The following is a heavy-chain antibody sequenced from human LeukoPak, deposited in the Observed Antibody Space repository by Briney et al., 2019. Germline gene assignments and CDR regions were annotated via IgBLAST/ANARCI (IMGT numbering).Heavy chain of an antibody. CDR2: IYYSGST. J-gene: IGHJ5*02. CDR3: ARVGNYYDSSGYYVGWFDP. CDR1: GGSISSYY. D-gene: IGHD3-22*01. V-gene: IGHV4-39*07. Sequence: PSETLSLTCTISGGSISSYYWGWIRQPPGKGLEWIGSIYYSGSTYYNPSLKSRVTISVDTSKNQFSLKLNSVTAADTAVYYCARVGNYYDSSGYYVGWFDPWGQGTLVTVSS.